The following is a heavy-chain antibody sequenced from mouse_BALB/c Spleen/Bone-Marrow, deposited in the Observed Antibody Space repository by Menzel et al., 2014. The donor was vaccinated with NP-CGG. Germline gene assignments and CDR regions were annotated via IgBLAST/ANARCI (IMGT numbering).Heavy chain of an antibody. Sequence: VQLQQSGPELVKPGASVKISCKASGYSFTGYFMNWVMQSHGKSLEWIGRIDPYNGDTFYNQKFKGKATLTVDKSSSTAHMELRSLASEDSAVYYCARSGYYGSSYFVYWGQCTTLTVSS. D-gene: IGHD1-1*01. CDR2: IDPYNGDT. J-gene: IGHJ2*01. CDR3: ARSGYYGSSYFVY. V-gene: IGHV1-20*02. CDR1: GYSFTGYF.